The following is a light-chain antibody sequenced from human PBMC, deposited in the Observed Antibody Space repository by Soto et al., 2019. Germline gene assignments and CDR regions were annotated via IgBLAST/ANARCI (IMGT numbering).Light chain of an antibody. CDR3: QQLKSYPLT. Sequence: DLQLTQSPSFLSASVGDRVTITCRASQGISSYLAWYQQEPGKAPKLLIYAASTLQSGVPSRFSGSGSGTEFTLTISSLQPEDFATYYCQQLKSYPLTFGPGTKVDIK. CDR1: QGISSY. CDR2: AAS. J-gene: IGKJ3*01. V-gene: IGKV1-9*01.